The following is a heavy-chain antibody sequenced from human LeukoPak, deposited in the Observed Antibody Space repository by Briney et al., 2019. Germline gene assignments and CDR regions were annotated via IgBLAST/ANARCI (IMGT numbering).Heavy chain of an antibody. CDR2: IYYSGST. J-gene: IGHJ5*02. Sequence: PSETLSLTCTVSGGSVSSGSYYWSWIRQPPGKGLEWIGYIYYSGSTNYNPSLKSRVTISVDTSKNHFSLKLSSVTAADTAVYYCAILMQRDWFDPWGQGTLVTVSS. D-gene: IGHD2-8*01. CDR1: GGSVSSGSYY. V-gene: IGHV4-61*03. CDR3: AILMQRDWFDP.